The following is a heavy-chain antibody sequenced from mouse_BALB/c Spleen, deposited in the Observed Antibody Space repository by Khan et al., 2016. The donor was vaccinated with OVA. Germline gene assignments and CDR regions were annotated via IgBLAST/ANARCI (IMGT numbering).Heavy chain of an antibody. CDR3: ATLYRNPFAF. CDR1: GYNIKNTY. D-gene: IGHD2-1*01. Sequence: VRLQQSGAELVKPGASVKLSCSASGYNIKNTYIHWMKQRPEQGLEWIGRIDPPNDDSKYGPKFQAQATFTADTSSNPAYLQFNSLTSEDTASCCCATLYRNPFAFWGQGTLVSVSA. J-gene: IGHJ3*01. V-gene: IGHV14-3*02. CDR2: IDPPNDDS.